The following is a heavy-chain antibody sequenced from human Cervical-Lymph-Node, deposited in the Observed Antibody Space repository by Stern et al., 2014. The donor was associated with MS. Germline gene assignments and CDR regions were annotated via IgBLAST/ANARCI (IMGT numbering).Heavy chain of an antibody. CDR1: GYAFSTYW. V-gene: IGHV5-51*01. Sequence: EVQLVESGAEVKKPGESLKISCVATGYAFSTYWMGWVRQQPGKGLEWMGRIYPGDSDTRYSPSFQGHVTISTDNSINTAYLQWSSLKASDTAMYYCARQTYYDSSGYDDAFDIWGPGTLVTVSS. CDR2: IYPGDSDT. CDR3: ARQTYYDSSGYDDAFDI. J-gene: IGHJ3*02. D-gene: IGHD3-22*01.